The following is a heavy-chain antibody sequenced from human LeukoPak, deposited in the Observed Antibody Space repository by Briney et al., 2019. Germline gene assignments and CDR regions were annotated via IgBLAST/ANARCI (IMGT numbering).Heavy chain of an antibody. V-gene: IGHV3-11*01. CDR2: ISSSGSTI. Sequence: GVSLRLSCAASGFIFSDYYMTWIRQAPGKGLEWVSYISSSGSTIYYADSVKGRFTISRDNAKNSLYLQMNSLRAEDTAVYYCARDGYYYGSGSIQHWGQGTLVTVSS. CDR1: GFIFSDYY. D-gene: IGHD3-10*01. CDR3: ARDGYYYGSGSIQH. J-gene: IGHJ1*01.